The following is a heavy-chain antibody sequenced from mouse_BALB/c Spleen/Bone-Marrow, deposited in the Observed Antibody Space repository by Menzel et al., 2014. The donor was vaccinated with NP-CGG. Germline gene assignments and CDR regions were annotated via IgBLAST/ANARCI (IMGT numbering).Heavy chain of an antibody. D-gene: IGHD1-1*01. CDR2: INPSTGYT. J-gene: IGHJ2*01. V-gene: IGHV1-7*01. CDR1: GYTFTNXW. CDR3: ARIYYYGRDY. Sequence: VQLQQSGAELAKPGASVKMSCKASGYTFTNXWMHWVKQRPGQGLEWIGYINPSTGYTEYNQKFKDKATLTADKSSSTAYMQPSSLTAEDSAVYYCARIYYYGRDYWGQGTTLTVSS.